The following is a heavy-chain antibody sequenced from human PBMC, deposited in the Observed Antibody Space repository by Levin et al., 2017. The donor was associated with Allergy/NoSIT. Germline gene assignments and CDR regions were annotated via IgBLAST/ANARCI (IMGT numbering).Heavy chain of an antibody. CDR2: ITSTRKYI. CDR3: ARAAGAAGRGGMDV. CDR1: GFPFSTYG. D-gene: IGHD6-13*01. J-gene: IGHJ6*02. V-gene: IGHV3-21*01. Sequence: GGSLRLSCATSGFPFSTYGMAWVRQAPGKGLEWVASITSTRKYIHYADSVKGRFTISREKANNSMSLQMNRLRGEDTAVYYCARAAGAAGRGGMDVWGQGTTVTVSS.